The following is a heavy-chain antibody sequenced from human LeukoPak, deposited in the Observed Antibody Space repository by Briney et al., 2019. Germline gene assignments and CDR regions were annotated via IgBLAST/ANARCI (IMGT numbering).Heavy chain of an antibody. CDR3: ATGDYSGTKADPIDM. CDR1: GYTFTDYY. D-gene: IGHD3-10*01. V-gene: IGHV1-2*02. J-gene: IGHJ3*02. CDR2: ITPNSDDT. Sequence: GASVKVSCKASGYTFTDYYIHWVRQAPGQGLEWMGCITPNSDDTDYAQKFQGRVTMTRDTSINSAYMELSSLRSHDTAMYYCATGDYSGTKADPIDMWGQGTMVTVSS.